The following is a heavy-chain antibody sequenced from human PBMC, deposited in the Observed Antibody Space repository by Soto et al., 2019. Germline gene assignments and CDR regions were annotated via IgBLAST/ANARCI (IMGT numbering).Heavy chain of an antibody. D-gene: IGHD3-22*01. J-gene: IGHJ4*02. Sequence: GGSLRLSCAASGFTFSSYGVHWVRQAPGKGLEWVAVISYDGSNKYYADSVKGRFTISRDNSKNTLYLQMNSLRAEDTTVYYCAKDMVPATYYYDSSGYAVPNYWGQGT. CDR2: ISYDGSNK. V-gene: IGHV3-30*18. CDR3: AKDMVPATYYYDSSGYAVPNY. CDR1: GFTFSSYG.